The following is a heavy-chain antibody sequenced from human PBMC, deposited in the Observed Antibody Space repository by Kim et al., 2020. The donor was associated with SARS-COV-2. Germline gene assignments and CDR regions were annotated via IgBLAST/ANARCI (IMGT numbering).Heavy chain of an antibody. J-gene: IGHJ6*02. CDR1: GYTFTSYG. Sequence: ASVKVSCKASGYTFTSYGISWVRQAPGQGLEWMGWISAYNGNTNYAQKLQGRVTMTTDTSTSTAYMELRSLRSDDTAVYYCARDLPRYCSSTSCYFSENYYYYYGMDVWGQGTTVTVSS. CDR2: ISAYNGNT. V-gene: IGHV1-18*04. D-gene: IGHD2-2*01. CDR3: ARDLPRYCSSTSCYFSENYYYYYGMDV.